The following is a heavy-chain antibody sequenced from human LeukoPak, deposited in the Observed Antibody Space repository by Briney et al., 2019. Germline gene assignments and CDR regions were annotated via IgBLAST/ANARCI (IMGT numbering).Heavy chain of an antibody. D-gene: IGHD5-24*01. CDR3: ARQFTSADAFDI. V-gene: IGHV4-59*01. CDR1: GGSISSYY. Sequence: SETLSLTCTVSGGSISSYYWSWIRQPPGKGLEWIGYIYYSGSTNYNPSLMSRVTISVDTSKNQFSLKLSSVTAADTAVYYCARQFTSADAFDIWGQGTMVTVSS. CDR2: IYYSGST. J-gene: IGHJ3*02.